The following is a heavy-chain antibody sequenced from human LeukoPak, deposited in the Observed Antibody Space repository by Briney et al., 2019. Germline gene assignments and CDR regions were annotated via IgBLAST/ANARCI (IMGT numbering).Heavy chain of an antibody. Sequence: PSETLSLTCTVSGGSISSGDYYWSWIRQPPGKGLEWIGYIYYSGSTYYNPSLKSRVTISVDTSKNQFSLKLSSVTAADTAVYYCARVKVMSRLRFLEWLEGNYFDYWGQGTLVTVSS. D-gene: IGHD3-3*01. V-gene: IGHV4-30-4*08. CDR1: GGSISSGDYY. CDR2: IYYSGST. CDR3: ARVKVMSRLRFLEWLEGNYFDY. J-gene: IGHJ4*02.